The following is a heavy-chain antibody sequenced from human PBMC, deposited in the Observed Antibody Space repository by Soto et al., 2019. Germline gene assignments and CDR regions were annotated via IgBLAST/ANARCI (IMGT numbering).Heavy chain of an antibody. J-gene: IGHJ4*02. CDR2: IKSKTNGGTT. CDR1: GFTFTNAL. Sequence: EVQLVESGGGLVKPGGSLRLSCAASGFTFTNALINWVRQAPWKGLECVGRIKSKTNGGTTDYATTVKGSFTMSREDSKHILYLQMNSLKTEDTAVYYCTTTPNLTAPLWGQGTLVTVSS. CDR3: TTTPNLTAPL. D-gene: IGHD7-27*01. V-gene: IGHV3-15*01.